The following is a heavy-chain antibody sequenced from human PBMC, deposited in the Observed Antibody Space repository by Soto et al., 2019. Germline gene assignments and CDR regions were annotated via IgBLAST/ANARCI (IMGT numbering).Heavy chain of an antibody. D-gene: IGHD3-22*01. CDR1: GGSFSGYY. Sequence: SETLSLTCAVYGGSFSGYYWSWIRQPPGKGLEWIGEINHSGSTNYNPSLKSRVTISVDTSKNQFSLKLSSVTAADTAAYYCAREKIRITMMDGMDVWGQGTTVTVSS. J-gene: IGHJ6*02. CDR2: INHSGST. V-gene: IGHV4-34*01. CDR3: AREKIRITMMDGMDV.